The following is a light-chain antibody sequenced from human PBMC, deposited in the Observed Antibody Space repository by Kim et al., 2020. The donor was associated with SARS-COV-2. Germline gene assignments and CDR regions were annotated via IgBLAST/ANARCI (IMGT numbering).Light chain of an antibody. Sequence: PGERATLSCWASQSVSSSFLAWFQQKPGQTPRLLIYGASIRATGIPDRFSGSGSGTDFTLTINRLEPEDFAVYYCHQYGSSPQLTFGGGTKVDIK. V-gene: IGKV3-20*01. CDR1: QSVSSSF. CDR3: HQYGSSPQLT. CDR2: GAS. J-gene: IGKJ4*01.